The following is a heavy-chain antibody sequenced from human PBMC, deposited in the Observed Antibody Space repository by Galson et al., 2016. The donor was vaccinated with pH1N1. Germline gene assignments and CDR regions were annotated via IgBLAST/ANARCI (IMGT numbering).Heavy chain of an antibody. CDR2: MNPNSGNT. CDR3: ARSGGYGENFDY. J-gene: IGHJ4*02. CDR1: GYTFTSYD. V-gene: IGHV1-8*01. D-gene: IGHD4-17*01. Sequence: SVKVSCKASGYTFTSYDINWVRQATGQGLEWTGWMNPNSGNTGYAQKFQGRVTMTRNTSISTAYMELSSLRSEDTAVYYCARSGGYGENFDYWGQGTLVTVSS.